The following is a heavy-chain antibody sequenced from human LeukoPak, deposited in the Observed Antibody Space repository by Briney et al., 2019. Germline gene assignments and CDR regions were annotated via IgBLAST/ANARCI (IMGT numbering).Heavy chain of an antibody. J-gene: IGHJ4*02. V-gene: IGHV3-21*01. CDR1: GFTFSTYS. CDR2: ISSSGSYI. D-gene: IGHD3-22*01. Sequence: PGGSLRLSCAASGFTFSTYSMNWVRQAPGKGLEWVSSISSSGSYIYYADSVKGRFTISRDNAKKSLYLQMNSLRAEDTAVYFCARLFGATGGDEGYYDSYAYGVDYWGQGTLVTVSS. CDR3: ARLFGATGGDEGYYDSYAYGVDY.